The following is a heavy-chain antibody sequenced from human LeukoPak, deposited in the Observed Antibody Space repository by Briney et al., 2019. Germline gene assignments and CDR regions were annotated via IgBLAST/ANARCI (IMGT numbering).Heavy chain of an antibody. Sequence: PGGCLRLSCAASGFTFSSYAMSWVRHAPGKGREWVSAISGSGGSTYYADSVKGRFTISRDNSKNTLYLQMNSLGAEDTAVYYCAKVKAYCGGDCQYYFDYWGQGTLVTVSS. J-gene: IGHJ4*02. D-gene: IGHD2-21*02. CDR1: GFTFSSYA. V-gene: IGHV3-23*01. CDR3: AKVKAYCGGDCQYYFDY. CDR2: ISGSGGST.